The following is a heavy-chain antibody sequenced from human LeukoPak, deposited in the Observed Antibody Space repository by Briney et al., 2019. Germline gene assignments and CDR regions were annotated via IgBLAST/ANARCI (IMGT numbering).Heavy chain of an antibody. J-gene: IGHJ4*02. V-gene: IGHV1-2*05. Sequence: ASVKVSCKASGYTFIDYYFNWVRQAPGQGPEWMGRINVKSGATDYAQKFQGRVTVTRDTSISTAYMELSSLRSDDTVVYYCARVGRESSTGWLDYWGRGTLVTVSS. D-gene: IGHD6-19*01. CDR1: GYTFIDYY. CDR2: INVKSGAT. CDR3: ARVGRESSTGWLDY.